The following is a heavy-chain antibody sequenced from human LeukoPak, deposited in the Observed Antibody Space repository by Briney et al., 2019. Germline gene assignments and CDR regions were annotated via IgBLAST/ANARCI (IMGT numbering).Heavy chain of an antibody. Sequence: KPSETLSPTCAVSGGSISSGGYLWSWIRQPPGKGLEWIGYISYSGSTYYNPSLKSRITISVDTSKNQFSLKLSSVTAADTAVYYCAREGDYNRGNSAFDIWGQGTMVTVSS. CDR3: AREGDYNRGNSAFDI. D-gene: IGHD7-27*01. CDR2: ISYSGST. V-gene: IGHV4-30-4*07. CDR1: GGSISSGGYL. J-gene: IGHJ3*02.